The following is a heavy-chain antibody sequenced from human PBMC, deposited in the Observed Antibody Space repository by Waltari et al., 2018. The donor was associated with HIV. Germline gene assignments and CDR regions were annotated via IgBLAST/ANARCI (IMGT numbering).Heavy chain of an antibody. Sequence: QVQLQESGPGLVKPSQTLSLTCTVSGGSISSGSYYWSWIRQPAGKGLEWIGRIYTSGSTNYNPSLKSRVTISVDTSKNQFSLKLSSVTAADTAVYYCARDRRPEHYYYYGMDVWGQGTTVTVSS. CDR1: GGSISSGSYY. CDR2: IYTSGST. V-gene: IGHV4-61*02. J-gene: IGHJ6*02. CDR3: ARDRRPEHYYYYGMDV. D-gene: IGHD1-1*01.